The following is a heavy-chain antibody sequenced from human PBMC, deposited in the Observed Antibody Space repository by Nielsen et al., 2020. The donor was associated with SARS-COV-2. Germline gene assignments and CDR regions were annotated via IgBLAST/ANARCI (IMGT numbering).Heavy chain of an antibody. CDR2: VYHGGIT. D-gene: IGHD2-2*02. V-gene: IGHV4-31*03. CDR3: ARRKLGYCSSTSCYTGKWFDP. CDR1: GGAITSGTYY. J-gene: IGHJ5*02. Sequence: SETLSLTCTVSGGAITSGTYYWSWVRQHPGKGLQWIGYVYHGGITYYNPSLKSRVTISVDTSKNQFSLKLSSVTAADTAVYYCARRKLGYCSSTSCYTGKWFDPWGQGTLVTVSS.